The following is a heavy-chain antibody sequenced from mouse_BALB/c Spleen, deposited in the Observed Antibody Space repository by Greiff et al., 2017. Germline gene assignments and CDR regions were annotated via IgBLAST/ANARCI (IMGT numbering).Heavy chain of an antibody. Sequence: QVQLQQSGPELVKPGASVKISCKASGYSFTSYYIHWVKQRPGQGLEWIGWIFPGSGNTKYNEKFKGKATLTADTSSSTAYMQLSSLTSEDSAVYFCARGGYYGYDEGADYWGQGTTLTVSS. D-gene: IGHD2-2*01. J-gene: IGHJ2*01. CDR3: ARGGYYGYDEGADY. V-gene: IGHV1-66*01. CDR2: IFPGSGNT. CDR1: GYSFTSYY.